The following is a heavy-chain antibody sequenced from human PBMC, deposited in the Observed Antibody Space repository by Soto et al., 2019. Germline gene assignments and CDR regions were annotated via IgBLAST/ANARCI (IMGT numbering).Heavy chain of an antibody. CDR1: GYNFANYG. Sequence: QVQLVQSEAEVKKPGASLKVSCRASGYNFANYGISWVRQAPGQGLEWMRWISAHNGDTKYAQKGHGRVTMTADTSTSTAYMEMWSLRSDDTAVYYCARDAAYNDFWGGVRELYSYNMDVWGQGTTVTV. V-gene: IGHV1-18*01. J-gene: IGHJ6*02. CDR3: ARDAAYNDFWGGVRELYSYNMDV. D-gene: IGHD3-3*01. CDR2: ISAHNGDT.